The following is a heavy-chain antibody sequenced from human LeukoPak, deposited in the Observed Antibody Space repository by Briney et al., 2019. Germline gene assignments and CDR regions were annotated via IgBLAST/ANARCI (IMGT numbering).Heavy chain of an antibody. Sequence: GGSLRLSCAASGFTFSSYTIDWVRQAPGEGLEWVSSISGSSSYIYYADSVKGRFTISRDNAKNSLYLQMHSLRAEDTAVYYCARALPGYYDSRGRYYYMDVWGKGTTVTVSS. D-gene: IGHD3-22*01. V-gene: IGHV3-21*01. CDR2: ISGSSSYI. CDR3: ARALPGYYDSRGRYYYMDV. CDR1: GFTFSSYT. J-gene: IGHJ6*03.